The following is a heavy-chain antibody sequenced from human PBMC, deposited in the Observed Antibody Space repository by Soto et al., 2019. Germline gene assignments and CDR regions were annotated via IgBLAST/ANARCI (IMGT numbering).Heavy chain of an antibody. CDR3: AKSGDHIVVVVAATDY. J-gene: IGHJ4*02. V-gene: IGHV3-23*01. D-gene: IGHD2-15*01. CDR2: ISGSGGST. Sequence: GGSLRLSCAASGFTFSSYAMSWVRQAPGKGLEWVSAISGSGGSTYYADSVKGRFTISRDNSKNTLYLQMNSLRAEDTAVYYCAKSGDHIVVVVAATDYWGQGTLVTVSS. CDR1: GFTFSSYA.